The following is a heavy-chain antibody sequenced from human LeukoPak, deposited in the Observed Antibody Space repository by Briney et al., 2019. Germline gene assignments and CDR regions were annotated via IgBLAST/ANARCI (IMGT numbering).Heavy chain of an antibody. Sequence: PGGSLRLSCAASGFTFSSYSMNWVRQAPGKGLEWVSSISSSSSYIYYADPVKGRFTISRDNAKNSLYLQMNSLRAEDTAVYYCAKFIAAPFYFDYWGQGTLVTVSS. CDR2: ISSSSSYI. D-gene: IGHD6-13*01. V-gene: IGHV3-21*01. CDR3: AKFIAAPFYFDY. CDR1: GFTFSSYS. J-gene: IGHJ4*02.